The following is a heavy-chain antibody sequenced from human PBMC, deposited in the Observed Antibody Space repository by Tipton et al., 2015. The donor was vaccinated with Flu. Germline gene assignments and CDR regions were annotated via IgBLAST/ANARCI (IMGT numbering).Heavy chain of an antibody. J-gene: IGHJ5*01. CDR2: IYYSGST. Sequence: GLVKPSQTLSLSCAVSGGSISSGGAYWTWIRQVPGKGLEWIGGIYYSGSTYYNPSLESRVTISVDTSQNQFSLKLTSVTAADTAVYFCARRDFSNYVSDPKNWFDSWGQGTLVTVSS. CDR1: GGSISSGGAY. V-gene: IGHV4-31*11. D-gene: IGHD4-11*01. CDR3: ARRDFSNYVSDPKNWFDS.